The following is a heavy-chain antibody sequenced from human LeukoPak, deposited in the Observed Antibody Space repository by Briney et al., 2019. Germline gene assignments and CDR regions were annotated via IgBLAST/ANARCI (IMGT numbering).Heavy chain of an antibody. CDR3: ARGYLGMYYYYYGMDV. V-gene: IGHV3-15*07. J-gene: IGHJ6*02. Sequence: PGGSLRLSCAASGFTFSNAWMNWVRQAPGKGLEWVGRIKSKADGGTTDYAAPVKGRFTTSRDDSKNTLYLQMNSLRAEDTAVYYCARGYLGMYYYYYGMDVWGQGTTVTVSS. D-gene: IGHD7-27*01. CDR2: IKSKADGGTT. CDR1: GFTFSNAW.